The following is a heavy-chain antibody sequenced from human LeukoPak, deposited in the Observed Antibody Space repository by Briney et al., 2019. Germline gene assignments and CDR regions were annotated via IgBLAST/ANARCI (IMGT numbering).Heavy chain of an antibody. Sequence: KPSETLSLTCTVSGGSISNYYWSWIRKPPGKGLEWIGYIYYSESTNYIPSLKSRVTISVDTSKNQFSLKLSSVTAADTAVYYCAREGRGVSVGMDVWGQGNTVPVSS. V-gene: IGHV4-59*01. CDR3: AREGRGVSVGMDV. CDR1: GGSISNYY. CDR2: IYYSEST. J-gene: IGHJ6*02. D-gene: IGHD2-8*01.